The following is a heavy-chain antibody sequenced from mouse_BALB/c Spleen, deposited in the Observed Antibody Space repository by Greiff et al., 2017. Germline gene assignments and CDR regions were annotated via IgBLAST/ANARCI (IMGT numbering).Heavy chain of an antibody. Sequence: EVQVVESGGGLVKPGGSLKLSCAASGFTFSSYTMSWVRQTPEQRLEWVATISSGGSYTYYTDSVKGRFTISRDNAKNTLYLQMSSLKSEDTAMYYCTREGYGSSLFAYWGQGTLVTVSA. CDR1: GFTFSSYT. V-gene: IGHV5-6-4*01. J-gene: IGHJ3*01. D-gene: IGHD1-1*01. CDR3: TREGYGSSLFAY. CDR2: ISSGGSYT.